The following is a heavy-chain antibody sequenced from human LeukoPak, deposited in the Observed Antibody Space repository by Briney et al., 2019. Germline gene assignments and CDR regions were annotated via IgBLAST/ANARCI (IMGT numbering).Heavy chain of an antibody. CDR1: GGSISSYY. CDR3: ARDSPYCSGGSCYAPGYYFDY. V-gene: IGHV4-59*01. CDR2: IYYSGST. Sequence: PSETLSLTCTVSGGSISSYYWSWIRQPPGKGLEWIGYIYYSGSTNYNPSLKSRVTISVDTSKNQFSLKLSSVTAADTAVYYCARDSPYCSGGSCYAPGYYFDYWGQGTLVTVSS. D-gene: IGHD2-15*01. J-gene: IGHJ4*02.